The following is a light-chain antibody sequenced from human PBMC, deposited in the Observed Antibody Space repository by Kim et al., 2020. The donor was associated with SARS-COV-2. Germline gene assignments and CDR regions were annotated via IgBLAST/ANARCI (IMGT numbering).Light chain of an antibody. Sequence: ASVGDRVAVTCWTSQGIDNHLAWYQQKPGTAPKLLIFAASTLQSGVPSRFSGSGSGTEFTLTVSSLQPEDFAIYYCQQLNTYPWTFGQGTKVDIK. CDR2: AAS. CDR3: QQLNTYPWT. CDR1: QGIDNH. V-gene: IGKV1-9*01. J-gene: IGKJ1*01.